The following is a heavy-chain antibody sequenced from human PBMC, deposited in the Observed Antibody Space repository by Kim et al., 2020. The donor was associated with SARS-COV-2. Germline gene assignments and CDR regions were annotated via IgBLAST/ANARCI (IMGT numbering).Heavy chain of an antibody. J-gene: IGHJ6*02. CDR3: ARDPVRPGRGFSDGMDV. CDR2: IYSGGST. CDR1: GFTVSSNY. V-gene: IGHV3-66*02. Sequence: GGSLRLSCAASGFTVSSNYMSWVRQAPGKGLEWVSVIYSGGSTYYTDSVKGRFTISRGNSKNTLYLQMNSLRAEDTAVYYCARDPVRPGRGFSDGMDVWGQGTTVTVSS. D-gene: IGHD3-3*01.